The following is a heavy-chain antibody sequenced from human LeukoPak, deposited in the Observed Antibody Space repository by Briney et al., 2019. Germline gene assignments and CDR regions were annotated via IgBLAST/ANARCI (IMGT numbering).Heavy chain of an antibody. Sequence: GGCLRLSCAASGFTFSSYWMSWVRQAPGKGLEWVANIKQDGSEKYYVDSVKGRFTISRDNAKNSLYLQMNSLRAEDTAVYYCASRNWNDGQTYYYYYYMDVWGKGTTVTVSS. V-gene: IGHV3-7*01. CDR2: IKQDGSEK. CDR1: GFTFSSYW. D-gene: IGHD1-20*01. J-gene: IGHJ6*03. CDR3: ASRNWNDGQTYYYYYYMDV.